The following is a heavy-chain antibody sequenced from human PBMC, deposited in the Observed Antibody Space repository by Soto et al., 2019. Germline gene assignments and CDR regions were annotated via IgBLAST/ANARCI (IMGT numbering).Heavy chain of an antibody. D-gene: IGHD5-12*01. CDR2: IWYDGSNK. CDR1: GFTFSSYG. J-gene: IGHJ3*02. V-gene: IGHV3-33*01. CDR3: ARVGSGYEIQEGAFDI. Sequence: GGSLRLSCAASGFTFSSYGMHWVRQAPGKGLEWVAVIWYDGSNKYYADSVKGRFTISRDNSKNTLYLQMNSLRAEDTAVYYCARVGSGYEIQEGAFDIWGQGTMVTVSS.